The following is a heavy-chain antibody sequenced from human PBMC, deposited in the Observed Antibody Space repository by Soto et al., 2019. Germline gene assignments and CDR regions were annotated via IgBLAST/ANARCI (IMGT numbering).Heavy chain of an antibody. D-gene: IGHD3-3*01. CDR2: MNPNSGNT. V-gene: IGHV1-8*01. CDR1: GYTFTSYD. CDR3: ARARSIRFLEWLPSYGMDV. J-gene: IGHJ6*02. Sequence: ASVKVSCKASGYTFTSYDINWVRQATGQGREWMGWMNPNSGNTGYAQKFQGRVTMTRNTSISTAYMELSSLRSEDTAVYYCARARSIRFLEWLPSYGMDVWGQGTTVTVSS.